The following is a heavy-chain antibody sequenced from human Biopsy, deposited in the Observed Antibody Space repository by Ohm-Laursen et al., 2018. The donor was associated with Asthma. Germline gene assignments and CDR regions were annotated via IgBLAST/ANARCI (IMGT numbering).Heavy chain of an antibody. V-gene: IGHV3-23*01. CDR1: GFTFSSYA. CDR2: ISGSGGST. D-gene: IGHD3-22*01. Sequence: SLRLSCTASGFTFSSYAMSWVRQAPGKGLEWVSAISGSGGSTYYADSVKGRFTISRDNSKNTLYLQMNSLRAEDTAVYYCAKGYYYDSSGFDYWGQGTLVTVPS. J-gene: IGHJ4*02. CDR3: AKGYYYDSSGFDY.